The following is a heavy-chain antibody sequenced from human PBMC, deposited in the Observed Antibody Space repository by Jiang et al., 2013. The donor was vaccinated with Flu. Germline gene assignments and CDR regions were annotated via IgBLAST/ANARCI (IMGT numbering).Heavy chain of an antibody. CDR2: IDPSDSYT. CDR3: ARHSVFSDYSSSWFHWFDP. D-gene: IGHD6-13*01. V-gene: IGHV5-10-1*01. Sequence: YSFTSYWISWVRQMSGKGLEWMGRIDPSDSYTKYSPSFQGHVTISADKSISTAYLQRNSLKASDTAMYYCARHSVFSDYSSSWFHWFDPWGQGTLVTVSS. CDR1: YSFTSYW. J-gene: IGHJ5*02.